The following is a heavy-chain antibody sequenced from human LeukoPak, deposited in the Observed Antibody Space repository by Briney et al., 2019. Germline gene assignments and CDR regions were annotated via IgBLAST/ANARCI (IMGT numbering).Heavy chain of an antibody. V-gene: IGHV4-34*01. CDR1: GVSFSGYC. D-gene: IGHD5-12*01. CDR3: ARALFYGGYFFDY. CDR2: INHSGST. Sequence: SETLSLTCAVYGVSFSGYCWSWIRQPPGKGLEWIGEINHSGSTNYNPSLKSRVTISVDTSKNQFSLKLSSVTAADTAVYYCARALFYGGYFFDYWGQGTLVTVSS. J-gene: IGHJ4*02.